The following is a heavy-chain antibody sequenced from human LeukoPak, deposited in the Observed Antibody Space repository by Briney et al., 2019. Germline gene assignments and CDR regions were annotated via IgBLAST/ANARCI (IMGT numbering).Heavy chain of an antibody. CDR1: GYTFTGYY. V-gene: IGHV1-2*02. J-gene: IGHJ4*02. CDR2: INPNSGGT. D-gene: IGHD3-22*01. Sequence: GASVKVSCKASGYTFTGYYMHWVRQAPGQGLEWMGWINPNSGGTNYAQKFQGRVTMTRDTSISTAYMELSSLRSEDTAVYYCARDLGPYDSSGYRGVFDYWGQGTLVTVSS. CDR3: ARDLGPYDSSGYRGVFDY.